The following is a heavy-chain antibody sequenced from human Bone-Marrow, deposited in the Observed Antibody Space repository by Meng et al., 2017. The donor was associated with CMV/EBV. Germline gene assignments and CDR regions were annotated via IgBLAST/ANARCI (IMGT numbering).Heavy chain of an antibody. CDR3: ARESVRYCSSTSCPPPLYPFDY. V-gene: IGHV1-46*01. Sequence: GESLKISCKASGYTFTSYYMHWVRQAPGQGLEWMGIINPSGGSTSYAQKFQGRVTMTRDTSISTAYMELSRLRSDDTAVYYCARESVRYCSSTSCPPPLYPFDYWGQGTLVTVSS. CDR2: INPSGGST. D-gene: IGHD2-2*01. J-gene: IGHJ4*02. CDR1: GYTFTSYY.